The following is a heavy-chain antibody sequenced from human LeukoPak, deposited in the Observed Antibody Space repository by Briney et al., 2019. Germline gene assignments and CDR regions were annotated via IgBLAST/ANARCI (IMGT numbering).Heavy chain of an antibody. D-gene: IGHD1-1*01. Sequence: PSETLSLTCTVSGGSISSSSYYWGWIHQPPGKGLEWIGSIYYSGSTYYNPSLKSRVTISVDTSKNQFSLKLSSVTAADTAVYYCARLPQRDTESDYWGQGTLVTVSS. J-gene: IGHJ4*02. CDR3: ARLPQRDTESDY. CDR2: IYYSGST. V-gene: IGHV4-39*07. CDR1: GGSISSSSYY.